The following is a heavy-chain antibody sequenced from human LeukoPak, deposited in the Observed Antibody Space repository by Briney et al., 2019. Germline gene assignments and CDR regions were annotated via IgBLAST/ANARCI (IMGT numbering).Heavy chain of an antibody. V-gene: IGHV4-59*01. D-gene: IGHD5-12*01. Sequence: SETLSLTCTVSGGSISSYYWSWIRQPPGKGLEWIGYIYYSGSTNYNPSLKSRVTISVDTSKNQFSLKLSSVTAADTAVYYCARVDIVAAGPNYYYDMDVWGKGTTVTVSS. CDR2: IYYSGST. J-gene: IGHJ6*04. CDR3: ARVDIVAAGPNYYYDMDV. CDR1: GGSISSYY.